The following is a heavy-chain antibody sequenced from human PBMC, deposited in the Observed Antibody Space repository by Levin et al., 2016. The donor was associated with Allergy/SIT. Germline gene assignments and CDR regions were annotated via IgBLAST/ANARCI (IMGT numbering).Heavy chain of an antibody. J-gene: IGHJ6*02. CDR2: IDPSDSYT. Sequence: VRQMPGKGLEWMGRIDPSDSYTNYSPSFQGHVTISADKSISTAYLQWSSLKASDTAMYYCARPEAHYYYYGMDVWGQGTTVTVSS. D-gene: IGHD1-14*01. V-gene: IGHV5-10-1*01. CDR3: ARPEAHYYYYGMDV.